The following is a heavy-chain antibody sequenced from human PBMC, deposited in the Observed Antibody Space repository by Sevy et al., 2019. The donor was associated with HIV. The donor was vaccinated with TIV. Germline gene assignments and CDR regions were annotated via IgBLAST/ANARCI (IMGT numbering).Heavy chain of an antibody. V-gene: IGHV3-30*02. CDR2: IRYDGSNK. CDR3: AKDLCSSTSCYVYYYYYGMDV. D-gene: IGHD2-2*01. J-gene: IGHJ6*02. CDR1: GFTFSSYG. Sequence: GGSLRLSCAASGFTFSSYGMHWVRQAPGKGLEWVAFIRYDGSNKYYADSVKGRFTISRDNSKNTLYLQMNSLRAEDTAMDYCAKDLCSSTSCYVYYYYYGMDVWGQGTTVTVSS.